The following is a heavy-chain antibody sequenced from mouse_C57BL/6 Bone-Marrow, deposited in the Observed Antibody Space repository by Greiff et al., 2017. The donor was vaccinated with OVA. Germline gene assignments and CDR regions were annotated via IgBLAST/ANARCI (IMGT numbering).Heavy chain of an antibody. CDR3: ARRGGYYVFAY. J-gene: IGHJ3*01. D-gene: IGHD2-3*01. Sequence: EVKLVEPGGDLVKPGGSLKLSCAASGFTFSSYGMSWVRQTPDKRLEWVATISSGGSCTYYQDSVKGRFTISRDNAKNTLYLQMSSLKSEDTAMYYCARRGGYYVFAYWGQGTLVTVSA. CDR2: ISSGGSCT. V-gene: IGHV5-6*02. CDR1: GFTFSSYG.